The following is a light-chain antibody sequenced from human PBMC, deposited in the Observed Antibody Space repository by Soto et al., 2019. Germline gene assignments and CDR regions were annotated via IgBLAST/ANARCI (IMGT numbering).Light chain of an antibody. CDR3: QQSYSSPPT. Sequence: DIQMTQSPSSLSASVEDRVIITCRASQSISNHLNWYQQKPGKAPKLLIFAASSLQSGVPSRFSGSGSGPDFTLTISSLQPEDFATYYCQQSYSSPPTLGQGTKVDIK. CDR2: AAS. V-gene: IGKV1-39*01. J-gene: IGKJ1*01. CDR1: QSISNH.